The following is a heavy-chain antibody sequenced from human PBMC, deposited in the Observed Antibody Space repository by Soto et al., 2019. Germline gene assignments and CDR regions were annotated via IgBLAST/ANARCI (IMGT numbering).Heavy chain of an antibody. Sequence: QVQLVQSGAEGKKPGASVKVSCKASGYTLTSYAMHWVRQAPGQRLERMGWITAGNGNTKYSQKFQGRVTITRDTAASTAYMELSSLRSEDTAVYYCASTSGDYLYDSWGQGTLVTVSS. V-gene: IGHV1-3*01. D-gene: IGHD3-22*01. J-gene: IGHJ4*02. CDR2: ITAGNGNT. CDR3: ASTSGDYLYDS. CDR1: GYTLTSYA.